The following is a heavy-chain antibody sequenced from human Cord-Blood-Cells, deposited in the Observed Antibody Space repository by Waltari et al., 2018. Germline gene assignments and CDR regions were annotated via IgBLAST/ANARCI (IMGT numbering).Heavy chain of an antibody. J-gene: IGHJ1*01. CDR1: GGSISRSSYY. D-gene: IGHD4-17*01. V-gene: IGHV4-39*01. Sequence: QLQLQESGPGLVKPSETLSLTCTVSGGSISRSSYYWRWIRQPPGKGLEWIGSIYYSGSTYYNPSLKSRVTISVDTSKNQSSLKLSSVTAADTAVYYCARLPHYGEYFQHWGQGTLVTVSS. CDR3: ARLPHYGEYFQH. CDR2: IYYSGST.